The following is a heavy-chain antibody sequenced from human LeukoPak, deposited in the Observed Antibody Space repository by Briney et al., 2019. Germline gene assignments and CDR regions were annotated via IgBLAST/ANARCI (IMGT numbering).Heavy chain of an antibody. CDR1: GFTFDDYA. J-gene: IGHJ4*02. CDR3: ARGKELGFDY. CDR2: ISWNSGSI. Sequence: GRSLRLSCAASGFTFDDYAMHWVRQAPGKGLEWVSGISWNSGSIGYADSAKGRFTISRDNAKNSLYLQMNSLRAEDTAVYYCARGKELGFDYWGQGTLVTVSS. V-gene: IGHV3-9*01. D-gene: IGHD1-26*01.